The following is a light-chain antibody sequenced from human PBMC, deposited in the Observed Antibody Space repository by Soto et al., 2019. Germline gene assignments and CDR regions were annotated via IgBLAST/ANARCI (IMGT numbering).Light chain of an antibody. CDR1: QSISTY. V-gene: IGKV1-39*01. CDR2: AAS. Sequence: DIQMTQSPSSLSASVGDRVTITCRASQSISTYLNWYQQKPGKAPKFLIYAASTLQSGVPSRFSGSGSGTDLTLTISSLQPEDFATYYWQQTYSNPRTFGQGTKVEIK. CDR3: QQTYSNPRT. J-gene: IGKJ1*01.